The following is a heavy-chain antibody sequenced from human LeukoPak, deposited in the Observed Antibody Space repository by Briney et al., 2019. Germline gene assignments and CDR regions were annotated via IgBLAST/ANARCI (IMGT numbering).Heavy chain of an antibody. Sequence: GGSLRLSCAASGFTFSSYAMSWVRQAPGKGLEWVSAISGSGGSTYYADSVKGRFTISRDNSKNTLYLQMNSLRAKDTAVYYCAASTTAYYDILTGYYNLHYYYMDVWGKGTTVTVSS. V-gene: IGHV3-23*01. J-gene: IGHJ6*03. CDR2: ISGSGGST. D-gene: IGHD3-9*01. CDR3: AASTTAYYDILTGYYNLHYYYMDV. CDR1: GFTFSSYA.